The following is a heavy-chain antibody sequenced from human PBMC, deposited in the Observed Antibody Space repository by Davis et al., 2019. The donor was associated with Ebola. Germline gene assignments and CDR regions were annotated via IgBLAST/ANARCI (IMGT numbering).Heavy chain of an antibody. CDR2: ISSSSSYI. D-gene: IGHD6-6*01. V-gene: IGHV3-21*01. J-gene: IGHJ6*02. Sequence: GESLKTPCAASGFTFSSYSMNWVRQAPGKGPEWVSSISSSSSYIYYADSVKGRFTISRDNAKNSLYLQMNSLRAEDTAVYYCARSSIAARPGYYYGMDVRGQGTTVTVSS. CDR3: ARSSIAARPGYYYGMDV. CDR1: GFTFSSYS.